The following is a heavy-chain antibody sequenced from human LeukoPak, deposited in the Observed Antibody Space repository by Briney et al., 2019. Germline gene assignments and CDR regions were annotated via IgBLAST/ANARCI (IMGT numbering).Heavy chain of an antibody. J-gene: IGHJ4*02. Sequence: PGGSLRLFCAASGFTFSSYGMHWVRQAPGKGLEWVAVIWYDGSNKYYADSVKGRFTISRDNSKNTLYLQMNSLRAEDTAVYYCARDGSSGWYWVDYWGQGTLVTVSS. CDR2: IWYDGSNK. CDR3: ARDGSSGWYWVDY. D-gene: IGHD6-19*01. V-gene: IGHV3-33*01. CDR1: GFTFSSYG.